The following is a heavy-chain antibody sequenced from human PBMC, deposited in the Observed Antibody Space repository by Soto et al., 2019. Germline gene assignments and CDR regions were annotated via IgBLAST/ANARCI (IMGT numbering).Heavy chain of an antibody. CDR1: GFTFSNYW. CDR2: INGDGGST. CDR3: AREGGNYFYGMDV. J-gene: IGHJ6*02. V-gene: IGHV3-74*01. Sequence: GGSLRLSCAASGFTFSNYWMHWVRQAPGKGLVWVSHINGDGGSTTYADSVKGRFTISRDNAKNTLYLQMNNLRAEDTAVYYCAREGGNYFYGMDVWGQGTTVTVSS.